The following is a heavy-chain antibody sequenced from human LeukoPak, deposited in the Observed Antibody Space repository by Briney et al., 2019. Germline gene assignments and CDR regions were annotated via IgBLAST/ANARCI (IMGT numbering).Heavy chain of an antibody. CDR1: GYTFTSYY. J-gene: IGHJ6*03. D-gene: IGHD6-19*01. CDR3: ARGAVAALYYYYYYYMDV. CDR2: INPNSGGT. V-gene: IGHV1-2*06. Sequence: ASVKVSCKASGYTFTSYYMHWVRQAPGQGLEWMGRINPNSGGTNYAQKFQGRVTMTRDTSISTAYMELSRLRSDDTAVYYCARGAVAALYYYYYYYMDVWGKGTTVTVSS.